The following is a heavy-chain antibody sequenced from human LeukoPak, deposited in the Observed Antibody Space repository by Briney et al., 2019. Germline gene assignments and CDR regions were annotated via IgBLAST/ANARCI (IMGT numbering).Heavy chain of an antibody. D-gene: IGHD2/OR15-2a*01. Sequence: GASVKVSCKASGGTFSSYAISWVRQAPGQGLEWMGGIIPIFGTANYAQKFQGRVTITTDESTSTAYMELSSLRSEDTAVYYCARDREYCTRTTCNFPGGSDVFDIWGQGTMITVSS. V-gene: IGHV1-69*05. J-gene: IGHJ3*02. CDR1: GGTFSSYA. CDR3: ARDREYCTRTTCNFPGGSDVFDI. CDR2: IIPIFGTA.